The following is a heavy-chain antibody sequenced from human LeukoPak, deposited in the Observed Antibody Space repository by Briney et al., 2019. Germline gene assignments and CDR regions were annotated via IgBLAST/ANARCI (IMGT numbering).Heavy chain of an antibody. J-gene: IGHJ4*02. D-gene: IGHD4-17*01. CDR2: MSPNSGNT. V-gene: IGHV1-8*01. CDR1: GYTFISYD. Sequence: GASVKVSCKASGYTFISYDINWVRQATGQGLEWMGWMSPNSGNTGYAQKFQGRITMTESTSISTAYMELSDLESEDTAVYYCARTPPDYGIDYWGQGTLVTVSS. CDR3: ARTPPDYGIDY.